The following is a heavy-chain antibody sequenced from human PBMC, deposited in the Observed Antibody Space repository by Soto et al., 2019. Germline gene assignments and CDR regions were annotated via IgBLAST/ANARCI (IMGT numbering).Heavy chain of an antibody. CDR3: ARDSTGSSAAASGMDV. Sequence: ASVKVSCKASGYTFTSYGISWVRQAPGQGLEWMGWISAYNGNTNYAQKLQGRVTMTTDTSTSTAYMELRSLRSDDTAVYYCARDSTGSSAAASGMDVWGQGTTVTVSS. CDR1: GYTFTSYG. V-gene: IGHV1-18*01. J-gene: IGHJ6*02. CDR2: ISAYNGNT. D-gene: IGHD2-2*01.